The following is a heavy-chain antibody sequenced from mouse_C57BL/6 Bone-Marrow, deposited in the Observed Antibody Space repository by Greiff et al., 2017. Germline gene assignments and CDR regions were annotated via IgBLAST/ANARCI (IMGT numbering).Heavy chain of an antibody. V-gene: IGHV1-74*01. CDR3: AIEGRYGSNAMDY. CDR1: GYTFTSYW. J-gene: IGHJ4*01. CDR2: SHPSDSDT. D-gene: IGHD1-1*01. Sequence: QVQLQQPGAELVKPGASVKVSCKASGYTFTSYWMHWVKQRPGQGLAWIGRSHPSDSDTNYNQKFQGKATLTVDKSSSTAYMQLSSLTSEDSAVYYCAIEGRYGSNAMDYWGQGTSVTVSS.